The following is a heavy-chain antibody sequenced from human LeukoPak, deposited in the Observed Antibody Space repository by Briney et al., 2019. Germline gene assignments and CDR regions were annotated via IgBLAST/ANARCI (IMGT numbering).Heavy chain of an antibody. V-gene: IGHV4-59*01. J-gene: IGHJ3*02. CDR1: GGSISSYY. Sequence: PSETLSLTCTVSGGSISSYYWSWIRQPPGKGLEWIGYIYYSGSTNYNPSLKSRVTISVDTSKNQFSLKLSSVTAADTAVYYCARGGSMIVFSDAFDIWGQGTMATVSS. CDR2: IYYSGST. CDR3: ARGGSMIVFSDAFDI. D-gene: IGHD3-22*01.